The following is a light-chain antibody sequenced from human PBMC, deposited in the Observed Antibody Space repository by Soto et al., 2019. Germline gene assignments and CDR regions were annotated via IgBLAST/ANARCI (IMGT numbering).Light chain of an antibody. CDR1: SSDVGGYNY. J-gene: IGLJ1*01. Sequence: QSALTQPASVSGSPGQSSTISCTGTSSDVGGYNYVSWYQRHPGKAPKLMIYEVSNRPSGVSNRFSGSKSGNTASLTISGLQADDDADYYCSSYTSSSIDYVFGTGTKLTVL. CDR2: EVS. CDR3: SSYTSSSIDYV. V-gene: IGLV2-14*01.